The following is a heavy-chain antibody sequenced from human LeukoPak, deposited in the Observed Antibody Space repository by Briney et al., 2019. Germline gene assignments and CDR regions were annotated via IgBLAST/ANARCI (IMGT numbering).Heavy chain of an antibody. V-gene: IGHV1-69*13. Sequence: SVKVSCKASGGTFSSYAISWVRQAPGQGLEWMGGIIPIFGTANYAQKFQGRVTITADESTSTAYMELSSLRSEDTAVYYCARSPYYDPYYYYGMDVWGQGTTVTVSS. CDR2: IIPIFGTA. CDR3: ARSPYYDPYYYYGMDV. J-gene: IGHJ6*02. CDR1: GGTFSSYA. D-gene: IGHD3-22*01.